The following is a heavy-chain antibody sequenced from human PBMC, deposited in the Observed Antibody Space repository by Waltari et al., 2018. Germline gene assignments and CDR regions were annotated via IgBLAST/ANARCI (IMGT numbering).Heavy chain of an antibody. D-gene: IGHD7-27*01. CDR2: INYRGST. J-gene: IGHJ5*02. Sequence: QVQLQESGSGLVKPSETLSLPCTVSNGSISTYYWSWIRQPPGKGLEWIGYINYRGSTNYNRSLKSRVAIFVDTSKNQFSLKLSSVTAADTAVYFCARGANRASHWFDAWGQGTLVTVSS. V-gene: IGHV4-59*01. CDR1: NGSISTYY. CDR3: ARGANRASHWFDA.